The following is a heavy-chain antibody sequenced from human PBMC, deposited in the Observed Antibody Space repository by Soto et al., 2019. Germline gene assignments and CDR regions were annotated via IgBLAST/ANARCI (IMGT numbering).Heavy chain of an antibody. Sequence: QVQLQESGPGLVKPSETLSLTCTVSGGFISSYYWSWIRQPPGKGLEWIGYIYYSGTTSYNPSLKSRVTISVDMSKNQFSLKLSSVTAADTAVYYCASGDCSTTSCYANFDYWGQGTLVTVSS. D-gene: IGHD2-2*01. J-gene: IGHJ4*02. CDR3: ASGDCSTTSCYANFDY. V-gene: IGHV4-59*01. CDR1: GGFISSYY. CDR2: IYYSGTT.